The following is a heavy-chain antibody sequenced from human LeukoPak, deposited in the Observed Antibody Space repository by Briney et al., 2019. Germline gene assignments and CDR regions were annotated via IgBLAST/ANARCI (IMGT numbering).Heavy chain of an antibody. CDR2: IKQDGSEK. Sequence: GGSLRLSCAASGFTFSSYWMSWVRQAPGKGLEWVANIKQDGSEKYYVDSVKGRFTISRDNAKDSLYLQMNSLRAEDTAVYYCARDRGYTYYYDSSGYYSNKFFDYWGQGTLVTVSS. CDR1: GFTFSSYW. J-gene: IGHJ4*02. D-gene: IGHD3-22*01. CDR3: ARDRGYTYYYDSSGYYSNKFFDY. V-gene: IGHV3-7*01.